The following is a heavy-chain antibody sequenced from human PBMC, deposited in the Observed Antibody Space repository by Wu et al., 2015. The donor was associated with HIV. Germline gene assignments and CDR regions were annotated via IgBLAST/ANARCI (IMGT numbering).Heavy chain of an antibody. D-gene: IGHD5-18*01. CDR1: LHFTSYG. V-gene: IGHV1-18*01. CDR2: ISAYNGNT. J-gene: IGHJ4*02. CDR3: ARDRTKEADTAMEKDY. Sequence: VQSGAEVKKPGAVSEGLLQGSWLHFTSYGISWVRQAPGQGLEWMGWISAYNGNTNYAQKLQGRVTMTTDTSTSTAYMELRSLRSDDTAVYYCARDRTKEADTAMEKDYWGQGTLVTVSS.